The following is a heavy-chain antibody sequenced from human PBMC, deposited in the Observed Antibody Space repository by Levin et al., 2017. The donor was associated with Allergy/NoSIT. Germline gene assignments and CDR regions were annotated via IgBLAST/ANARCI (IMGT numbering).Heavy chain of an antibody. V-gene: IGHV3-23*01. CDR2: IRGGGGGT. J-gene: IGHJ4*02. CDR3: AKGYYDLLTGYYTHFES. D-gene: IGHD3-9*01. Sequence: GGSLRLSCAASGFTFSNYAMSWVRQAPGKGLEWVSGIRGGGGGTYYADSVKGRFTISRDNSKNTLYLQVSSLRAEDTAVYYCAKGYYDLLTGYYTHFESWGQGTLVTVSS. CDR1: GFTFSNYA.